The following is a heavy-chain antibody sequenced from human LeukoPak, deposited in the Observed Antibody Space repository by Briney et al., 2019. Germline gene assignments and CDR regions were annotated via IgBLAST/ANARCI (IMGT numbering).Heavy chain of an antibody. CDR2: VSESGGRT. J-gene: IGHJ4*02. CDR3: AKDRRGNWNYVGFFDH. D-gene: IGHD1-7*01. CDR1: GFTFSGST. Sequence: GGSLKLSCAASGFTFSGSTIHWVRQAPGRGLEWVSSVSESGGRTSYPDSVKGRFTISRDNSMNTLYLQMDSLRAEDTAVYYCAKDRRGNWNYVGFFDHWGQGTLVTVSS. V-gene: IGHV3-23*01.